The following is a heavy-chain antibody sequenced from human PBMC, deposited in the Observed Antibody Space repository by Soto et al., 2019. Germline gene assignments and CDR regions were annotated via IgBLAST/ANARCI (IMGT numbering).Heavy chain of an antibody. CDR1: GFTFSSYS. CDR2: ISSSSSTI. V-gene: IGHV3-48*01. Sequence: EVQLVGSGGGLVQPGGSLRLSCAASGFTFSSYSMNWVRQAPGKGLEWVSYISSSSSTIYYADSVKGRFTISRDNAKNSLYLQMNSLRAEDTAVYYCASSPGYHFDYWGQGTLVTVSS. D-gene: IGHD3-9*01. CDR3: ASSPGYHFDY. J-gene: IGHJ4*02.